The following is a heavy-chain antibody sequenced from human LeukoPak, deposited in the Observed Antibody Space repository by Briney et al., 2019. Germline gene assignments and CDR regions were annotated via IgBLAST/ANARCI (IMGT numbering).Heavy chain of an antibody. CDR2: ISGSGGST. V-gene: IGHV3-23*01. D-gene: IGHD1-26*01. J-gene: IGHJ4*02. CDR1: GFTFSSYA. Sequence: GGSLRLSCAASGFTFSSYAMSWVRQAPGKGLEWASVISGSGGSTYYADSVKGRFTISRDNSKNTLYLQMNSLRAEDTAVYYCAKRPLVGATTFDYWGQGTLVTVSS. CDR3: AKRPLVGATTFDY.